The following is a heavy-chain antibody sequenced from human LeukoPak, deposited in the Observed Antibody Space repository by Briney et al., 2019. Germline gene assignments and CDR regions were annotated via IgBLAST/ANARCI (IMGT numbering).Heavy chain of an antibody. D-gene: IGHD6-19*01. V-gene: IGHV1-18*01. CDR1: GYTFTSYG. J-gene: IGHJ4*02. CDR3: ARVMAGYSSGWYYFDY. Sequence: GASVKVSCKASGYTFTSYGISWVRQAPGQGLEWMGWISAYNGNTNYAQKIQGRVTMTTDTSTSTAYMELRSLRSDDTAVYYCARVMAGYSSGWYYFDYWGQGTLVTVSS. CDR2: ISAYNGNT.